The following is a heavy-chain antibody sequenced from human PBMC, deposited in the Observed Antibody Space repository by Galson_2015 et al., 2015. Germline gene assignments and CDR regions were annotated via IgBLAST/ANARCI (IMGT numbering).Heavy chain of an antibody. Sequence: SLRLSCAASGFTFSASVIHWVRQASGKGLEWVGRIKTQRDNYATSYGASVNGRFTISRDESGNTAYLQMSSLKTEDAAMCFCTRWMDGESFPFDFWGQGALVTVSS. CDR1: GFTFSASV. CDR3: TRWMDGESFPFDF. V-gene: IGHV3-73*01. CDR2: IKTQRDNYAT. D-gene: IGHD2-2*03. J-gene: IGHJ4*02.